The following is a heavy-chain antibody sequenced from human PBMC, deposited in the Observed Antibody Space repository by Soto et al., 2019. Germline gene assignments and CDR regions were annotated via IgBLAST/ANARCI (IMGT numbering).Heavy chain of an antibody. CDR3: ARSSPAGYYFDY. J-gene: IGHJ4*02. V-gene: IGHV4-28*01. CDR1: GYSISSSNW. D-gene: IGHD3-10*01. CDR2: IYYSGSA. Sequence: QVQLQESGPGLVKPSDTLSLTCAVSGYSISSSNWWGWIRQPPGKGLEWIGYIYYSGSAYYNPSLKSRVAVSVDTSNIQFSLKMSSVTAVDTAVYYCARSSPAGYYFDYWGQGTLVTVSS.